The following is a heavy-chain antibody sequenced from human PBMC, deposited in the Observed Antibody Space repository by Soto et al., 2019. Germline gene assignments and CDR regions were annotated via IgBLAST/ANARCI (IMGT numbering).Heavy chain of an antibody. CDR3: ARSITRSTSGLRSNYYYYYMEV. D-gene: IGHD1-7*01. CDR1: GYTFTSYG. J-gene: IGHJ6*03. V-gene: IGHV1-18*01. CDR2: ISAYNGNT. Sequence: QVQLVQSGAEVKKPGASVKVSCKASGYTFTSYGISWVRQAPGQGLEWMGWISAYNGNTNYAQKLQGRVTMTQDTSTSTAYMELRSQRSDHPPVYYCARSITRSTSGLRSNYYYYYMEVWGKGTTVTVSS.